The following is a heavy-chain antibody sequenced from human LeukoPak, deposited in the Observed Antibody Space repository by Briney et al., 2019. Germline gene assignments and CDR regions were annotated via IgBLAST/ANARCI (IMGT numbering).Heavy chain of an antibody. Sequence: GGSLRLSCAAWGFTFRSYAMRWVRQAPGKGLEGGSANSGSGGSTYYADSVKGRFTISRDNSTNTLYLQMNSLRAEDTAVYYCAKAHQVGATPGDAFDIWGQGTMVTVSS. CDR1: GFTFRSYA. CDR2: NSGSGGST. CDR3: AKAHQVGATPGDAFDI. D-gene: IGHD1-26*01. J-gene: IGHJ3*02. V-gene: IGHV3-23*01.